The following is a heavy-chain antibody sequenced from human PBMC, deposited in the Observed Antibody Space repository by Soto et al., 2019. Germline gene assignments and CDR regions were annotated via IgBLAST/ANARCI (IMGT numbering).Heavy chain of an antibody. CDR1: GYSFTSYW. J-gene: IGHJ6*02. D-gene: IGHD2-15*01. Sequence: GESLKISGKGSGYSFTSYWIGWVRQMPGKGLEWMGIIYPGDSDTRYSPSFQGQVTISADKSISTAYLQWSSLKASDTAMYYCARMGRYCSGGSCYYYYYGMDVWGQGTTVTVSS. V-gene: IGHV5-51*01. CDR2: IYPGDSDT. CDR3: ARMGRYCSGGSCYYYYYGMDV.